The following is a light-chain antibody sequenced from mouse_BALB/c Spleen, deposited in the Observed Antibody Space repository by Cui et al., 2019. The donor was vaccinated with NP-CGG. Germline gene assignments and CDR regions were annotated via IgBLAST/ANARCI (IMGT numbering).Light chain of an antibody. CDR2: GTK. CDR3: ALWYSNHWV. Sequence: HAVLTHVSALTTSPGETVTLTCRSSTGAVTTSNYANWVQEKPDHLFTGLIGGTKNRAPGVPARFSGSLIGDKAALTITGAQTEDEAIYFCALWYSNHWVFGGGTKLTVL. CDR1: TGAVTTSNY. J-gene: IGLJ1*01. V-gene: IGLV1*01.